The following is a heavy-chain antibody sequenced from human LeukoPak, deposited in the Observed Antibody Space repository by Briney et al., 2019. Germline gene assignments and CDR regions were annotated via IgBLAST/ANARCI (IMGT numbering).Heavy chain of an antibody. Sequence: PGGSLRLSCAASGFTFSSYGMHWVRQAPGKGLEWVAVISYDGSNKYYAGSVKGRFTISRDNSKNTLYLQMNSLRSEDTALYYCARAGGVGAIGYWGQGTLVTVSS. CDR2: ISYDGSNK. CDR1: GFTFSSYG. V-gene: IGHV3-30*03. J-gene: IGHJ4*02. D-gene: IGHD1-26*01. CDR3: ARAGGVGAIGY.